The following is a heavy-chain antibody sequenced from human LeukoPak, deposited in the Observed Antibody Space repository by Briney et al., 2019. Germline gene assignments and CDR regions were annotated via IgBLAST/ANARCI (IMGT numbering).Heavy chain of an antibody. V-gene: IGHV3-11*01. D-gene: IGHD6-13*01. CDR1: GFTFTDYY. Sequence: GGSLRLSCAASGFTFTDYYMSWIRQAPGKGLEWVSYISSSGSTIHYADSVKGRFTISRDNAKNSLYLQMNSLRAEDTAVYYCARGDSSSWYYFDYWGQGTLVTVSS. J-gene: IGHJ4*02. CDR3: ARGDSSSWYYFDY. CDR2: ISSSGSTI.